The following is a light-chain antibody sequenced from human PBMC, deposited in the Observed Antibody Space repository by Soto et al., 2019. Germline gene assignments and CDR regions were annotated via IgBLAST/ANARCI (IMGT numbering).Light chain of an antibody. CDR3: QVWDALGDHYV. Sequence: SYELTQPPSVSVAPGQTARITCEGNNIATKSVHWYQQKPGQAPVLVVYDGSDRPSGIPDLFSGSKSVNTATLTISRGEAGDEADYYCQVWDALGDHYVFGTGTKLTVL. CDR1: NIATKS. V-gene: IGLV3-21*02. CDR2: DGS. J-gene: IGLJ1*01.